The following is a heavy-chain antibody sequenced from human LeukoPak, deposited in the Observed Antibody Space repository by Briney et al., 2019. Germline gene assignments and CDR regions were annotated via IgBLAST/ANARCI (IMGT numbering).Heavy chain of an antibody. CDR1: GYTFTTYG. D-gene: IGHD3-9*01. CDR3: ARMILLLGDVLTVPPRGFDY. Sequence: GASVKASCKASGYTFTTYGISWVRQAPGQGLEWLGRISVYNGNTNYAQKLQGRVTMTTDTSTSTAYMELRSLRSDDTAAYYCARMILLLGDVLTVPPRGFDYWGQGTLVAVSS. J-gene: IGHJ4*02. V-gene: IGHV1-18*01. CDR2: ISVYNGNT.